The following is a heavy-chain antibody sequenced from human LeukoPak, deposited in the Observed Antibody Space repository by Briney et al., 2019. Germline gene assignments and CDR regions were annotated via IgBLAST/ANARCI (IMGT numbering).Heavy chain of an antibody. CDR3: ASLLFGYGACDY. J-gene: IGHJ4*02. V-gene: IGHV1-2*02. CDR1: GYTFTGYY. D-gene: IGHD4-17*01. CDR2: INPNSGGT. Sequence: ASVTVSCTASGYTFTGYYMHWVRQAPGQGLEWMGWINPNSGGTNYAQKFQGRVTMTRDTSISTAYMELSRLRSDDTAVYYCASLLFGYGACDYWGQGTLVTVSS.